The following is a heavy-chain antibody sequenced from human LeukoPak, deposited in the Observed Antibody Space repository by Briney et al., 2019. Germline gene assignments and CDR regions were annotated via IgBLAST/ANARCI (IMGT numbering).Heavy chain of an antibody. D-gene: IGHD6-19*01. V-gene: IGHV1-46*01. CDR3: WQWLVAGMDV. J-gene: IGHJ6*02. CDR1: GYTFTSYY. Sequence: ASVKVSCKASGYTFTSYYMHWVRQAPGQGLEWMGIINPRGGSTSYAQKFQGRVTMTRDTSTSTVYMELSSLRSEDTAVYYCWQWLVAGMDVWGQGTTVTVSS. CDR2: INPRGGST.